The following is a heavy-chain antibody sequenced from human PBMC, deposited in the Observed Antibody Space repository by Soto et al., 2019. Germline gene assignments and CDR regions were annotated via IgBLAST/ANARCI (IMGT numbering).Heavy chain of an antibody. CDR3: AKVGYCSGGSCYPGYFQH. Sequence: PGGSLRLSCAASGFTFSSYAMSWVRQAPGKGLEWVSAISGSGGSTYYADSVKGRFTISRDNSKNTLYLQMNSLRAEDTAVYYCAKVGYCSGGSCYPGYFQHWGQGTLVTVSS. V-gene: IGHV3-23*01. D-gene: IGHD2-15*01. J-gene: IGHJ1*01. CDR1: GFTFSSYA. CDR2: ISGSGGST.